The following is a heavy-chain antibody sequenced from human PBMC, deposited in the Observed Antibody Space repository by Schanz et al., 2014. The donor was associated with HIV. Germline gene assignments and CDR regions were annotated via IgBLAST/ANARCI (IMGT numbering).Heavy chain of an antibody. CDR1: GGSFSGNV. J-gene: IGHJ6*02. CDR2: INHSGNT. D-gene: IGHD4-17*01. CDR3: GRGTRYERDYVGPRSDGMDV. Sequence: QVRLQQWGAGLLKPSETLSLTCAVYGGSFSGNVWSWIRQPPGKGLEWIGEINHSGNTYKKPSLKSRVTISVDTSKTQFSLTLTSVTAADTAVYFCGRGTRYERDYVGPRSDGMDVWGQGTTVIVSS. V-gene: IGHV4-34*01.